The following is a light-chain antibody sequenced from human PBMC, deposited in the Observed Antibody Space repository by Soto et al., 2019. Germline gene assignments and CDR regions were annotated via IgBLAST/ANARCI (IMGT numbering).Light chain of an antibody. Sequence: QSVLTQPPSVSGAPGQRVTISCTGSSSNIGAGYDVHWYQQLPGTAPKLLIYGNSNRPSGVPDRFSGSKTGTSTSLAITGLQADAHVQYYCQSYDSSLSASVFGGGTKLTV. J-gene: IGLJ2*01. CDR3: QSYDSSLSASV. CDR2: GNS. CDR1: SSNIGAGYD. V-gene: IGLV1-40*01.